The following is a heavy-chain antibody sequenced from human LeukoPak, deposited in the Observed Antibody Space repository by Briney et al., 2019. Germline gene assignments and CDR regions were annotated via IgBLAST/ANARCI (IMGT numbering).Heavy chain of an antibody. Sequence: SGGSLRLSCQASGFTFYMYAMSWVRQAPGKGLEWVASMCGTAGCTFYPDSVKGRFTISRDNSKNVLYLRMNSLTAEDTAIYYCAKDRPNFHENSGHYYRRDGESWGQGTLVTVSS. V-gene: IGHV3-23*01. J-gene: IGHJ5*02. D-gene: IGHD3-22*01. CDR1: GFTFYMYA. CDR3: AKDRPNFHENSGHYYRRDGES. CDR2: MCGTAGCT.